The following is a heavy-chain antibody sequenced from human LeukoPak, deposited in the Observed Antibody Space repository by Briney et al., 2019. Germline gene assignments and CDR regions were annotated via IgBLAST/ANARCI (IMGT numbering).Heavy chain of an antibody. CDR1: GFTFSSYA. CDR2: ISGSGGST. Sequence: GGSLRLSCAASGFTFSSYAMSWVRQAPGKGLGWVSAISGSGGSTYYADSVKGRFTISRDNSRNTLYLQMNSLRAEDTAVYYCAKVNGDYVDHPDYWGQGTLVTVSS. J-gene: IGHJ4*02. V-gene: IGHV3-23*01. D-gene: IGHD4-17*01. CDR3: AKVNGDYVDHPDY.